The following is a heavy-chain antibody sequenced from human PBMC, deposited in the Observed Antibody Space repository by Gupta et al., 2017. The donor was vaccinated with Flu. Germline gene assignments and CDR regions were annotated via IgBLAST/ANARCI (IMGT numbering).Heavy chain of an antibody. CDR3: ARGFSSGWFSQAMGF. CDR1: DGAISGFY. Sequence: QVQLRQWGAGLVEPSATLCLTCAVYDGAISGFYWTWVRQPPGGGLEWIGEIDPTGTINYNPYLASRLNISVDTSQSQFSLRLTSVTAGDTAMDYCARGFSSGWFSQAMGFWGQGTLVSVSS. CDR2: IDPTGTI. V-gene: IGHV4-34*02. J-gene: IGHJ1*01. D-gene: IGHD6-19*01.